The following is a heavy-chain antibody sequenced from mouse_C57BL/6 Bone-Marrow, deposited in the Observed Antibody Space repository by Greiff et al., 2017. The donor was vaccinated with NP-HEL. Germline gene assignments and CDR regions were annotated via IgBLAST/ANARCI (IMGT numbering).Heavy chain of an antibody. J-gene: IGHJ4*01. D-gene: IGHD1-1*01. CDR1: GYTFTSYW. Sequence: VQLQQPGAELVKPGASVKMSCKASGYTFTSYWITWVKQRPGQGLEWIGDIYPGSGSTNYNEKFKSKATLTVDTSSSTAYMQLSSLTSEDSAFSSCAICGYYYSISYSYSMDYWCQGTSVTVTA. V-gene: IGHV1-55*01. CDR2: IYPGSGST. CDR3: AICGYYYSISYSYSMDY.